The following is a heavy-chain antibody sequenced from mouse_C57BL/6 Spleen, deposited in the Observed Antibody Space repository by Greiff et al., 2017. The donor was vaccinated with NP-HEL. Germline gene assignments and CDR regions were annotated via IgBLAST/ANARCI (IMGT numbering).Heavy chain of an antibody. CDR1: GYTFTSYW. J-gene: IGHJ2*01. Sequence: VQLQQPGAELVRPGSSVKLSCKASGYTFTSYWMHWVKQRPIQGLEWIGNIDPSDSETHYNQKFKDKATLTVDKSSSTAYMQLSSLTSEDSAVYYCARTGDYLWYFDYWGQGTTLTVSS. V-gene: IGHV1-52*01. D-gene: IGHD2-4*01. CDR2: IDPSDSET. CDR3: ARTGDYLWYFDY.